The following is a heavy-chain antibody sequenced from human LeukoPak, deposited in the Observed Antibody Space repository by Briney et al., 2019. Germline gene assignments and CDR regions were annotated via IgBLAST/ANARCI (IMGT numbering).Heavy chain of an antibody. CDR1: GYSISSGYY. V-gene: IGHV4-38-2*01. D-gene: IGHD6-19*01. CDR3: GLSKLGIAVAGPIDY. Sequence: SETLSLTCAVSGYSISSGYYWGWIRQPPGKGLQWIGSIHHSGSTYYNPSLKGRLTVSVDTSKNQFSLKLSSVTAADTAIYYCGLSKLGIAVAGPIDYWGQGTLVTVSS. J-gene: IGHJ4*01. CDR2: IHHSGST.